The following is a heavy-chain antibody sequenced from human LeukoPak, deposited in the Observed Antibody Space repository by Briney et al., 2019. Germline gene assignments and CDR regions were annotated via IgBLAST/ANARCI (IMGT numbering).Heavy chain of an antibody. V-gene: IGHV3-21*01. D-gene: IGHD2-8*01. J-gene: IGHJ4*02. CDR1: GFTFSSYS. CDR2: ISSSSSYI. CDR3: ARASTNGDYFDY. Sequence: GGSLRLSCAASGFTFSSYSMNWVRQAPGKGLEWVSSISSSSSYIYYADSVKGRSTISRDNAKNSLYLQMNSLRAEDTAVYYCARASTNGDYFDYWGQGTLVTVSS.